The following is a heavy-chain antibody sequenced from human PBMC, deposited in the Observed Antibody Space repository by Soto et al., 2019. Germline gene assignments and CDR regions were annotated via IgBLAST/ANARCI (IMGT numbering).Heavy chain of an antibody. Sequence: KPSETLSLTCTVSGGSISHYYWSWIRQPPGKGLEWIAYIYYNGTTNSNPSLKGRVTISLDMSKSQFSLKLTSVTAADTAVYYCTRGHWALDSWAQGTLVTVSS. CDR3: TRGHWALDS. CDR2: IYYNGTT. J-gene: IGHJ5*01. D-gene: IGHD3-16*01. V-gene: IGHV4-59*01. CDR1: GGSISHYY.